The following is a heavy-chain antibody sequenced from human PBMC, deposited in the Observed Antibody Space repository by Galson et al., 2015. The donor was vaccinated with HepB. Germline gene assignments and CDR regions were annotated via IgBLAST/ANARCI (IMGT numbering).Heavy chain of an antibody. CDR1: GFTFSSYA. D-gene: IGHD5-12*01. Sequence: LRLSCAASGFTFSSYAMSWVRQAPGKGLEWVSAISGSGGSTYYADSVKGRFTISRDNSKNTLYLQMNSLRAEDTAVYYCAKDLEGGYVVDYWGQGTLVTVSS. CDR2: ISGSGGST. J-gene: IGHJ4*02. CDR3: AKDLEGGYVVDY. V-gene: IGHV3-23*01.